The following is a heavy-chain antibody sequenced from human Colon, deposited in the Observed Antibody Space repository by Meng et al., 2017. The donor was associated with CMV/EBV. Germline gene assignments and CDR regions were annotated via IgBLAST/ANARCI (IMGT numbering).Heavy chain of an antibody. V-gene: IGHV3-73*01. CDR1: GFIFSYSA. CDR3: GSGGPSGAIHY. J-gene: IGHJ4*02. Sequence: GESLKISCAASGFIFSYSAIHWVRQASGKGLEWVGRIRSKTNNYLTAYNESLKGMFIISRDDSKNTAFLQINSLRSEDTAVYYCGSGGPSGAIHYWGQGTLVTVSS. D-gene: IGHD1-26*01. CDR2: IRSKTNNYLT.